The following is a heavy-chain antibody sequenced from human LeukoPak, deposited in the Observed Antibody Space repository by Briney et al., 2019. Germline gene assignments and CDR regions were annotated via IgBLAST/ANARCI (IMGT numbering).Heavy chain of an antibody. CDR2: INHSGST. J-gene: IGHJ4*02. D-gene: IGHD3-16*02. CDR3: AGRRRYDYVWGSYRYTLDY. Sequence: SETLSLTCAVYGGSFSGYYWSWIRQPPGKGLEWIGEINHSGSTNYNPSLKSRVTISVDTSKNQFSLKLSSVTAADTAVYYCAGRRRYDYVWGSYRYTLDYWGQGTLVTVSS. V-gene: IGHV4-34*01. CDR1: GGSFSGYY.